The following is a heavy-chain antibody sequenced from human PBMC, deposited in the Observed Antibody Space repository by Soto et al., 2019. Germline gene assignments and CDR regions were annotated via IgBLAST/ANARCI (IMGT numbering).Heavy chain of an antibody. Sequence: SEILSLTCAVSGGSISSGGYSWSWIRQPPGKGLEWIGYIYHSGSTYYNPSLKSRVTISVDRSKNQFSLKLSSVTAADTAVYYCARELRYCSGGSCYGNWFDPWGQGTLVPVSS. CDR2: IYHSGST. CDR1: GGSISSGGYS. V-gene: IGHV4-30-2*01. J-gene: IGHJ5*02. D-gene: IGHD2-15*01. CDR3: ARELRYCSGGSCYGNWFDP.